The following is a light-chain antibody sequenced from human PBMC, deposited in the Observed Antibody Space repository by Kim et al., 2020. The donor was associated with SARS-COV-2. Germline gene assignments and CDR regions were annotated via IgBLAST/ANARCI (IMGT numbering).Light chain of an antibody. Sequence: QSVLTQPPSASGTPGQRVTISCSGGNSNIGSNPVNWYQQLPGTAPKLLMYSNNQRPSGVPDRFSASKSGTSASLAISGLQSEDEADYYCAAWDDSLFWVFGGGTQLTVL. CDR3: AAWDDSLFWV. CDR2: SNN. CDR1: NSNIGSNP. V-gene: IGLV1-44*01. J-gene: IGLJ3*02.